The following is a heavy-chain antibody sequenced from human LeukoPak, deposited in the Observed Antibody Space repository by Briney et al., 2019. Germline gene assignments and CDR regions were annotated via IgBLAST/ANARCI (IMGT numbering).Heavy chain of an antibody. Sequence: SETLSLTCIVSGGSIGNYYWNWIRQPPGKGLEWIGYTSYSGNTIYNPSLKSRVTVSIDPFKNQLSLKVTSVTAADTAVYYCARDHGYFGMDVWGQGTTVTISS. CDR1: GGSIGNYY. J-gene: IGHJ6*02. V-gene: IGHV4-59*01. CDR3: ARDHGYFGMDV. CDR2: TSYSGNT.